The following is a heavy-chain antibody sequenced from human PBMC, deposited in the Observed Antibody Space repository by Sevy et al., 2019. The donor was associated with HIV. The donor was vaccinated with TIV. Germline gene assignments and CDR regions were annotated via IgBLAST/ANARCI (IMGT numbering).Heavy chain of an antibody. V-gene: IGHV4-59*13. D-gene: IGHD3-3*01. Sequence: SETLSLTCTVSGGSISTDYWNWVRQPPGKGLEWIGYIYYSGSTNYNPSLKSRVTISVDTSRNQFSLKLSSVTAADTAVYYCARETPPVHQTLWSGSYTVYYGMDVWGQGTTVTVSS. CDR1: GGSISTDY. J-gene: IGHJ6*02. CDR2: IYYSGST. CDR3: ARETPPVHQTLWSGSYTVYYGMDV.